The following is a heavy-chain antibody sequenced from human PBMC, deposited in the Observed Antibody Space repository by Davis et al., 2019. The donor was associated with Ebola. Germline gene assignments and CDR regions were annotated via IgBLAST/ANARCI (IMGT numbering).Heavy chain of an antibody. CDR1: GFISRNYV. Sequence: PGGSLRLSCAASGFISRNYVLSWVRQAPGKGLEWVSTYGTSTETYYADSVKGRFTISRDNSKNTLYLQMNGLRVEDTAIYYCAKDNRNIWSEVWGQGTMVTVSS. V-gene: IGHV3-23*01. CDR2: GTSTET. D-gene: IGHD2/OR15-2a*01. J-gene: IGHJ3*01. CDR3: AKDNRNIWSEV.